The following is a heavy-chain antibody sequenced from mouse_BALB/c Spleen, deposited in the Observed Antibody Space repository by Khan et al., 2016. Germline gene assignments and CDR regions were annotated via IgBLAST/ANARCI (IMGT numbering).Heavy chain of an antibody. D-gene: IGHD4-1*01. CDR3: VSELGGFAF. CDR1: GFSLTSYG. Sequence: VQLQESGPGLVASSQSLSITCTVSGFSLTSYGIHWVRQPPGKGLEWLGVIWAGGGTNYDSALMSRLSLNKDNSTSQVFLKMNSLPTDDTAMYYCVSELGGFAFWGQGTLVTVSA. J-gene: IGHJ3*01. CDR2: IWAGGGT. V-gene: IGHV2-9*02.